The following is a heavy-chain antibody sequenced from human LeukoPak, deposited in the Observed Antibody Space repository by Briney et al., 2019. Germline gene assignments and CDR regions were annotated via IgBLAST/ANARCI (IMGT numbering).Heavy chain of an antibody. V-gene: IGHV3-30*04. Sequence: GGSLRLSCAASGFTFSSYAMHWVRQAPGKGLEWVAIISSDGTNKYYADSVKGRFTISRDNSKNSLYLQMNSLRAEDTALYYCAKDMIHGGLGRNWFDPWGQGTLVTVSS. CDR1: GFTFSSYA. CDR2: ISSDGTNK. CDR3: AKDMIHGGLGRNWFDP. J-gene: IGHJ5*02. D-gene: IGHD3-16*01.